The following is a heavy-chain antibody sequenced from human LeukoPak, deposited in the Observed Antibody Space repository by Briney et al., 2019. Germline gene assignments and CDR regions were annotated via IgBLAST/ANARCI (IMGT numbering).Heavy chain of an antibody. CDR3: AAVNYYGSGNYYNPVFDY. CDR1: GFTFTSSA. D-gene: IGHD3-10*01. Sequence: GASVKVSCKASGFTFTSSAVQWVRQARGQRLEWIGWIVVGSGNTNYAQKFQERVTITRDMSTSTAYMELSSLRSEDTAVYYCAAVNYYGSGNYYNPVFDYWGQGTLVTVSS. CDR2: IVVGSGNT. J-gene: IGHJ4*02. V-gene: IGHV1-58*01.